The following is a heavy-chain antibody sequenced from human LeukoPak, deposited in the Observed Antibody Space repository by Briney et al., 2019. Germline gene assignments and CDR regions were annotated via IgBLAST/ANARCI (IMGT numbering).Heavy chain of an antibody. V-gene: IGHV3-21*04. Sequence: GRSLRLSCAASGFTFSSYSMNWVRQAPGKGLEWVSSISSSSSYIYYADSVKGRFTISRDNAKNSLYLQMNSLRAEDTALYYCAKGAGSDYWGQGTLVTVSS. CDR3: AKGAGSDY. CDR2: ISSSSSYI. J-gene: IGHJ4*02. CDR1: GFTFSSYS. D-gene: IGHD6-25*01.